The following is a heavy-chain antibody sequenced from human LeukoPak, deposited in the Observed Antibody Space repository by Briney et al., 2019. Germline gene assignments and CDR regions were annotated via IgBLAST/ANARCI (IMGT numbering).Heavy chain of an antibody. CDR2: INPSGGDT. CDR1: GFTFNNFP. V-gene: IGHV3-23*01. Sequence: PGGSLRLSCAASGFTFNNFPMSWARQAPGNGLEWVSAINPSGGDTYFPDSVRGRFTISSDNSKNTVYLQMDSLRVEDTAVYYCARLRWEITHYWYFDLWGRGALVTVSS. D-gene: IGHD4-23*01. J-gene: IGHJ2*01. CDR3: ARLRWEITHYWYFDL.